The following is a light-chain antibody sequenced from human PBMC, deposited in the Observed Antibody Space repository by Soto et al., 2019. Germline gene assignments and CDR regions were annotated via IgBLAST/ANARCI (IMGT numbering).Light chain of an antibody. J-gene: IGKJ2*01. CDR2: DAS. V-gene: IGKV3-11*01. Sequence: EIVLTQSPATLSLSPGERATLSCRASQSVSSYLAWYQQKPGQAPRLLIYDASNGATGIPARFSGSGSGTDFTLTISSLEPEDFAVYYCQQRSNWPPYTFGQGTKLEIK. CDR1: QSVSSY. CDR3: QQRSNWPPYT.